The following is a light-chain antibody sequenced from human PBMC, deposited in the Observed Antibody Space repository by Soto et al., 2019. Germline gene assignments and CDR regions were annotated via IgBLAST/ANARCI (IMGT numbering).Light chain of an antibody. CDR2: GVS. V-gene: IGKV3-15*01. CDR1: QSVSSN. J-gene: IGKJ4*01. Sequence: ERIMTQSPATLSVSPGESATLSCRASQSVSSNLSGNKKNPGQAPRLIIYGVSTRATGIPARLSCIGSKTKFTLTISSLQSEDFAVYYWQKYNNWPSLTFSGGTKVDVK. CDR3: QKYNNWPSLT.